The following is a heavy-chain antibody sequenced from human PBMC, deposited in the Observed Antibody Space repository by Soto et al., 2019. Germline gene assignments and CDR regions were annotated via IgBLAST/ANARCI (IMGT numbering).Heavy chain of an antibody. D-gene: IGHD6-6*01. J-gene: IGHJ4*02. CDR3: ARDGPWYSSSYRYDY. CDR1: GFTFSSYS. CDR2: ISSSSSTI. V-gene: IGHV3-48*02. Sequence: GGSLRLSCAASGFTFSSYSMNWVRQAPGKGLEWVSYISSSSSTIYYADSVKGRFTISRDNAKNSLYLQMNSLRDEDTAVYYCARDGPWYSSSYRYDYWGQGTLVTVSS.